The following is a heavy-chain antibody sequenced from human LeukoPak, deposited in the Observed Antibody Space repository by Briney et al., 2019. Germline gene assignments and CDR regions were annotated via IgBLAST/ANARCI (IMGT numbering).Heavy chain of an antibody. CDR2: IYYSGNT. CDR1: GGSISSGDYY. V-gene: IGHV4-30-4*08. Sequence: SQTLSLTCTVSGGSISSGDYYWSWIRQPPGKGPEWIGYIYYSGNTFHYNPSLKSRVNISVDTSKNQFSLRLSSVTALDTAVYYCASANCSSAGCYGANWFDPWGQGTLVTVSS. J-gene: IGHJ5*02. CDR3: ASANCSSAGCYGANWFDP. D-gene: IGHD2-2*01.